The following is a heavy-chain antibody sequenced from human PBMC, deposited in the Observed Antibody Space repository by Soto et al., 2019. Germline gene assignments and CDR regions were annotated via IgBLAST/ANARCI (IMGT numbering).Heavy chain of an antibody. CDR1: AYTFTSYY. CDR2: INPSGGST. Sequence: ASVKASCMASAYTFTSYYIHWVRQAPGQGLEWMGIINPSGGSTSYAKKFQGRVTMTRDTSTSTVYMELSSLRSEDTAVYYCARAHLYSRSGYYFYGMDVWGQGTTVTVSS. CDR3: ARAHLYSRSGYYFYGMDV. V-gene: IGHV1-46*01. J-gene: IGHJ6*02. D-gene: IGHD6-6*01.